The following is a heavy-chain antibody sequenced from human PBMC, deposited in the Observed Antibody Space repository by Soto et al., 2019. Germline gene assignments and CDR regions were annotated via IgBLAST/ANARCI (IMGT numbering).Heavy chain of an antibody. D-gene: IGHD5-18*01. Sequence: ASVKVSCKASGYTFTSYGISWVRQAPGQGLEWMGWISAYNGNTNYAQKLQGRVTMTTDTSTSTAYMELRSLRSDDTAVYYCARDQGYTAMVDYYYYGMDVWGQGTTVTVSS. CDR3: ARDQGYTAMVDYYYYGMDV. CDR1: GYTFTSYG. J-gene: IGHJ6*02. V-gene: IGHV1-18*01. CDR2: ISAYNGNT.